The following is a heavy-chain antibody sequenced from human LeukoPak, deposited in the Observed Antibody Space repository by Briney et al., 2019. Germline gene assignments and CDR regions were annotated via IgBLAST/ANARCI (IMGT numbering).Heavy chain of an antibody. CDR3: SRSYYSSSWYYFDH. D-gene: IGHD3-9*01. V-gene: IGHV1-18*01. CDR1: GYTFSYFG. CDR2: NKIGEGNT. J-gene: IGHJ4*02. Sequence: AAVNVSCTTSGYTFSYFGITWVRHAPAQGPEWEGWNKIGEGNTHYGQKFRDRVSMTRDISSKTAFLEMRSLRPDDTAVYFCSRSYYSSSWYYFDHWGQGTLVTVSS.